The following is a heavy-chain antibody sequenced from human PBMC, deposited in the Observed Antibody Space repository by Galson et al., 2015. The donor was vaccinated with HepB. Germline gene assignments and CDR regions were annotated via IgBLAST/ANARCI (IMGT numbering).Heavy chain of an antibody. V-gene: IGHV3-13*01. CDR3: TRGVSPSRVSNWYFYNHGMDV. J-gene: IGHJ6*02. CDR1: GITFTSYD. CDR2: IGTAGNT. D-gene: IGHD1-7*01. Sequence: SLRLSCAASGITFTSYDMHWVRQVTGKGLEWVAGIGTAGNTYYPGSVKGRPTISRANAKNSLYLQMNSLRAGDAAVYYCTRGVSPSRVSNWYFYNHGMDVWGQGTTVTVSS.